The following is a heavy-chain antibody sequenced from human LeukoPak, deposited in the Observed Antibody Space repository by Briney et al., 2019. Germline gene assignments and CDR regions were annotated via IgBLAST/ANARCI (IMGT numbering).Heavy chain of an antibody. CDR1: GYTFTSYD. CDR3: ASRDPYYYYMDV. V-gene: IGHV1-8*01. J-gene: IGHJ6*03. CDR2: MNPNSGNT. Sequence: GAAVKVSCKASGYTFTSYDINWVRQATGQGLEWMGWMNPNSGNTGYAQKFQGRVTMTRNTSISTAYMELSSLRSEDTAVYYCASRDPYYYYMDVWGKGTTVTVSS. D-gene: IGHD5-24*01.